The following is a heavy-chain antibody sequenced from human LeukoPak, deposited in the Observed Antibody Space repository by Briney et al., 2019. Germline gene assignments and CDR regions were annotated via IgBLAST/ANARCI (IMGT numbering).Heavy chain of an antibody. CDR2: LHTSGST. Sequence: ASETLSLTCTVSGGSISSYYWSWIRQPAGEVLEWIGRLHTSGSTHYNPSLKSRVTISVDTSKNQFSLKLSSVTAADTAVYYCARGEYSSSPFDYWGQGTLVTVSS. D-gene: IGHD6-6*01. J-gene: IGHJ4*02. CDR3: ARGEYSSSPFDY. CDR1: GGSISSYY. V-gene: IGHV4-4*07.